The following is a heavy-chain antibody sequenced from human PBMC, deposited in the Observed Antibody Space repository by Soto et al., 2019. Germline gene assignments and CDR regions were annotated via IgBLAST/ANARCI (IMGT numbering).Heavy chain of an antibody. CDR2: LYTSGRT. Sequence: KPSETLSLTCTVSGASITSYYWSWVRQPATKGLEWIGRLYTSGRTTYNPSLKSRVTMSRDTSKNQFSLSLTSLTAADSAVYYCVRDSAATGTPYYYYYGMDVWGQGTTVTVSS. D-gene: IGHD6-13*01. J-gene: IGHJ6*02. V-gene: IGHV4-4*07. CDR3: VRDSAATGTPYYYYYGMDV. CDR1: GASITSYY.